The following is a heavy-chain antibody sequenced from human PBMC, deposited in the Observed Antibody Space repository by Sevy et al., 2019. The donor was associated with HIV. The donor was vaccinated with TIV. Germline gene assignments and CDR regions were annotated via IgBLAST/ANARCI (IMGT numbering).Heavy chain of an antibody. D-gene: IGHD3-10*01. CDR2: IKQDGSEK. J-gene: IGHJ4*02. CDR3: ARETGSSHFDY. CDR1: GFTFSKYW. Sequence: GGSLRLSCAASGFTFSKYWMSWVRRAPGKGLEWVANIKQDGSEKDYVDSVKGRFTISRDNGKNSLYLQMNSLRAEDTAVSYCARETGSSHFDYWGQGTLVTVSS. V-gene: IGHV3-7*01.